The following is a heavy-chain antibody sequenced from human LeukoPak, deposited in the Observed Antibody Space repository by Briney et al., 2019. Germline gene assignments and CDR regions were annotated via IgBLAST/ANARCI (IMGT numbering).Heavy chain of an antibody. CDR3: AKDAWTTVVKGDFDS. J-gene: IGHJ4*02. CDR2: IWYDGSNK. Sequence: PGGALRLSCEAAGFTFSRNGMHWVRQAPGKGLEWVAVIWYDGSNKYYADSVKGRFTISRDNSKNTLFLQMTGLRADDTAVYYCAKDAWTTVVKGDFDSWGQGTLVTVSS. CDR1: GFTFSRNG. D-gene: IGHD4-23*01. V-gene: IGHV3-33*06.